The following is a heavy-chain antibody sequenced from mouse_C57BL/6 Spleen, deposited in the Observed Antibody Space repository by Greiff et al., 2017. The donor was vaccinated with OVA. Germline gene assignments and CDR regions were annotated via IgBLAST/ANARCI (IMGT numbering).Heavy chain of an antibody. D-gene: IGHD1-1*01. J-gene: IGHJ1*03. CDR3: ACCLLRPGYFDV. Sequence: QVQLQQSGPELVKPGASVKISCKASGYAFSSSWMNWVKQRPGKGLEWIGRIYPGDGDTNYNGKFKGKATLTADKSSSKAYLHLLILTSDDSAVYFCACCLLRPGYFDVWGTGTTVTVSS. CDR2: IYPGDGDT. V-gene: IGHV1-82*01. CDR1: GYAFSSSW.